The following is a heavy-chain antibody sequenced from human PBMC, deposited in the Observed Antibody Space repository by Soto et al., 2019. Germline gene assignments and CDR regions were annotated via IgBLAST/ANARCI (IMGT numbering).Heavy chain of an antibody. CDR1: GGSVSSGSYY. CDR3: ARHPPYYDSSGYYY. V-gene: IGHV4-61*01. CDR2: IYYSGST. D-gene: IGHD3-22*01. Sequence: QVQLQESGPGLVKPSETLSLTCTVSGGSVSSGSYYWSWIRQPPGKGLEWIGYIYYSGSTNYNPSLKSRVTISVDTSKTQFSRTLSPVTAADTAVYYCARHPPYYDSSGYYYWGQGTLVTVSS. J-gene: IGHJ4*02.